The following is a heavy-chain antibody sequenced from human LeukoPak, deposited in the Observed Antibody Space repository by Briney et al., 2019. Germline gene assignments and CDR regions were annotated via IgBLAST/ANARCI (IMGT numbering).Heavy chain of an antibody. J-gene: IGHJ4*02. CDR3: ARGWWLQLSLGLDY. CDR1: GFTFSSYA. CDR2: ISYDGSNK. V-gene: IGHV3-30-3*01. Sequence: GGSLRLSCAAPGFTFSSYAMHWVRQAPGKGLEWVAVISYDGSNKYYADSVKGRFTISRDNSKNTLYLQMNSLRAEDTAVYYCARGWWLQLSLGLDYWGQGTLVTVSS. D-gene: IGHD5-24*01.